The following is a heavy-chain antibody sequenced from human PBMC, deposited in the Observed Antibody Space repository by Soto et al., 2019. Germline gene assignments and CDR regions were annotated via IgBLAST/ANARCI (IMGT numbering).Heavy chain of an antibody. CDR3: ARGPHYDYVHRAGYYYGMDV. CDR1: GGTFSSNA. V-gene: IGHV1-69*06. D-gene: IGHD3-16*01. J-gene: IGHJ6*02. Sequence: QVQLAQSGAEVKKPGSSVNVSCKASGGTFSSNAISWVRQAPGQGLEWMGGIIPMFGTPNYAQKFQGRVTITADKSTSTAYLELSSLSPEDTAVYYCARGPHYDYVHRAGYYYGMDVWGQGTTVTVSS. CDR2: IIPMFGTP.